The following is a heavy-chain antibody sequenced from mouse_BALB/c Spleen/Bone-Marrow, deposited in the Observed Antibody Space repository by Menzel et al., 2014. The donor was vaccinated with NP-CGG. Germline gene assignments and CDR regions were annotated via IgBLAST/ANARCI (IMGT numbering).Heavy chain of an antibody. CDR2: IDPANGNT. Sequence: EVKLMESGAELVKPGASVKLSCTASGFNIKDTYMHWVKQRPEQGLEWIGRIDPANGNTKYDPKFQGKAIITADTSSNTAYLQLSSLTSEDTAVYYCASYYYGSYGFAYWGQGTLVTVSA. V-gene: IGHV14-3*02. D-gene: IGHD1-1*01. CDR1: GFNIKDTY. J-gene: IGHJ3*01. CDR3: ASYYYGSYGFAY.